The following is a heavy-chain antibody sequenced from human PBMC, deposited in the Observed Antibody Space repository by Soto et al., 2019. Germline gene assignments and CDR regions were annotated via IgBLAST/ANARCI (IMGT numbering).Heavy chain of an antibody. J-gene: IGHJ5*02. D-gene: IGHD3-3*01. CDR2: ISAYNGNT. Sequence: QVQLVQSGAEVKKPGASVKVSCKASGYTFTSYGISWVRQAPGQGLEWMGWISAYNGNTNYAQKLQGRVTMTTDTSTSTAYMELRSPRSDDTAVYYCARVTIFGVVAPHWFDPWGQGTLVTVSS. V-gene: IGHV1-18*01. CDR1: GYTFTSYG. CDR3: ARVTIFGVVAPHWFDP.